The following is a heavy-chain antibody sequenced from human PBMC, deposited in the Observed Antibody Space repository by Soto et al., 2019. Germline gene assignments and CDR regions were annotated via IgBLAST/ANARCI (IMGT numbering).Heavy chain of an antibody. Sequence: QVQLQESGPGLVKPSDTLSLTCSVSGGSVSSHLYYWGWIRQPPGDGLEWIANVYYNGSTNYNPPLKSRVIISLDTSKNLFSLKLSSVTAADTAVYYCARVDYGDYPWFDPWGQGTPVTVSS. CDR3: ARVDYGDYPWFDP. CDR2: VYYNGST. J-gene: IGHJ5*02. D-gene: IGHD4-17*01. CDR1: GGSVSSHLYY. V-gene: IGHV4-61*01.